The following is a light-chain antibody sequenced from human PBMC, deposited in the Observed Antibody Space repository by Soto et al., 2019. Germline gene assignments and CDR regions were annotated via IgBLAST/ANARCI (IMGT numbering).Light chain of an antibody. J-gene: IGKJ1*01. CDR2: GAS. CDR1: ENIXTT. CDR3: QHYDTFPWT. Sequence: ILMTQSASTLSVSLGDRITITCRASENIXTTLDWFQQRPGKAPKFLXAGASGLMTGCPSTFSGSGSGTEFARTISSVQPDDFAIYFCQHYDTFPWTFGQGTKVDIK. V-gene: IGKV1-5*01.